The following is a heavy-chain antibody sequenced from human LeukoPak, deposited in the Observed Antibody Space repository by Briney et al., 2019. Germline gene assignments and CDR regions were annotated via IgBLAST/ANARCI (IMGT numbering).Heavy chain of an antibody. CDR2: ITTSTGNP. D-gene: IGHD5/OR15-5a*01. CDR3: ARDASTINFDY. Sequence: GASVKVSCKASGYTFTVYSINWLRQAPGQGLEWMGWITTSTGNPTYAQGFTGRFVFSLDTSVSTTYLHINSLKAEDTAVYYCARDASTINFDYWGQGTLVTVSS. V-gene: IGHV7-4-1*02. CDR1: GYTFTVYS. J-gene: IGHJ4*02.